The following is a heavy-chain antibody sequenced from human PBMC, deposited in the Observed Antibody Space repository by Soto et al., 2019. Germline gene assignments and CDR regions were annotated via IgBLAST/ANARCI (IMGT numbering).Heavy chain of an antibody. CDR3: ARGDSGYYDFWSGYSHSAFDI. CDR1: GYTFTSYA. Sequence: QVQLVQSGAEVKKPGASVKVSCKASGYTFTSYAMHWVRQAPGQRLEWMGWINAGNGNTKYSQKFQGRVTITRDTSASTAYMELSSLRSEDTAVYYCARGDSGYYDFWSGYSHSAFDIWGQGTMVTVSS. V-gene: IGHV1-3*01. D-gene: IGHD3-3*01. J-gene: IGHJ3*02. CDR2: INAGNGNT.